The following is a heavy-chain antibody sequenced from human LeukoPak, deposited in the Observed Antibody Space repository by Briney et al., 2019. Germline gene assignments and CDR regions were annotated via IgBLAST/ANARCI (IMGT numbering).Heavy chain of an antibody. V-gene: IGHV4-61*02. Sequence: SQTLSLTCTVSGGSISSGSYYWSWIRQPAGKGLEWIGRIYTSGSTNYNPSLKCRVTVSVSTSKNQFSLKLSSVTAADTAMYYCARESAYDYVWGSYPKNYFDYWGQGTLVTVSS. D-gene: IGHD3-16*02. CDR3: ARESAYDYVWGSYPKNYFDY. CDR2: IYTSGST. CDR1: GGSISSGSYY. J-gene: IGHJ4*02.